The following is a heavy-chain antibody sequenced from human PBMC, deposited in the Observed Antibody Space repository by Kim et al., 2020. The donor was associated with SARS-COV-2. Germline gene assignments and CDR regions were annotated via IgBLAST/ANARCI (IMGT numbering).Heavy chain of an antibody. J-gene: IGHJ4*02. Sequence: TNYNPSLKSRVTISVDTSKNQFSLKLSSVTAADTAVYYCARDPSGSYPDYWGQGTLVTVSS. D-gene: IGHD1-26*01. CDR3: ARDPSGSYPDY. V-gene: IGHV4-59*01. CDR2: T.